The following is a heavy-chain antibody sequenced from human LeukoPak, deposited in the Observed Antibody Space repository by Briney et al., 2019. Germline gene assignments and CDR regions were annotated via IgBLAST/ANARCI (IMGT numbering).Heavy chain of an antibody. J-gene: IGHJ2*01. CDR3: ARYSSGWYFDL. D-gene: IGHD6-19*01. Sequence: ASVKVSCKTSGYTFTGYYMHWVRQAPGQGLEWMGWINPNSGGTNYAQKFQGRVAMTRDTSISTAYMELTRLRSDDTAGYYCARYSSGWYFDLWGRGTLVTVSS. CDR1: GYTFTGYY. CDR2: INPNSGGT. V-gene: IGHV1-2*02.